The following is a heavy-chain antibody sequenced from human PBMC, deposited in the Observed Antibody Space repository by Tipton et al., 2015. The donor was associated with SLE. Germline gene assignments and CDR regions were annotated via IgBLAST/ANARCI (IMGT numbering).Heavy chain of an antibody. CDR1: GGSISSGSYY. J-gene: IGHJ4*02. CDR3: ARVSGDYDFWSGYPH. V-gene: IGHV4-61*02. D-gene: IGHD3-3*01. CDR2: IYTSGGT. Sequence: TLSLTCTVSGGSISSGSYYWSWIRQPAGKGLEWIGRIYTSGGTNYNPPLKSRVTISVDTSKNQFSLKLSSLTAADTAVYYCARVSGDYDFWSGYPHWGQGTLVTVSS.